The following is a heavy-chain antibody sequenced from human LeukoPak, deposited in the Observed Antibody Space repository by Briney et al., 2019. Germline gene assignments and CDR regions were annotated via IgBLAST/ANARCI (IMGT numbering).Heavy chain of an antibody. V-gene: IGHV3-64D*06. CDR3: VTRAEYSSSSLSDY. CDR1: GFTFSSYA. CDR2: ISSNGGST. D-gene: IGHD6-6*01. J-gene: IGHJ4*02. Sequence: GGSLRLSCSASGFTFSSYAMHWVRQAPGKGLEYVSAISSNGGSTYYADSVKGRFTISRDNSKNTLYLQMSSLRPEDTAVYYCVTRAEYSSSSLSDYWGQGTLVTVSS.